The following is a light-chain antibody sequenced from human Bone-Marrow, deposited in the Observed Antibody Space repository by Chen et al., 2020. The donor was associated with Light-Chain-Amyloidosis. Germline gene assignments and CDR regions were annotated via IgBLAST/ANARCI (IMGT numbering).Light chain of an antibody. J-gene: IGKJ2*01. CDR3: QQSHRIPRT. CDR1: QSISTY. V-gene: IGKV1-39*01. CDR2: SAS. Sequence: DIQMTQSPSSLSASVGDRVTITCRASQSISTYLNWYQYKPGKIPKLLIYSASTLQSGVPSRFSGSGSGTDFTLTISSLQAEDFAIYYCQQSHRIPRTFGQGTKLEMK.